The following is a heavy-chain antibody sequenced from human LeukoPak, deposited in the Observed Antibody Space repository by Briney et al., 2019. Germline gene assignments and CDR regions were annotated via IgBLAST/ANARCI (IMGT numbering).Heavy chain of an antibody. CDR1: GGSISSYY. V-gene: IGHV4-59*08. Sequence: PSETLSLTCTVSGGSISSYYGSWLRQPPGKGLEWIGYIYYSGSTNYNPSLKSRVTISVDTSKNQFSLKLSSVTAADTAVYYCASQKDGYSFDYWGQGTLVTVSS. D-gene: IGHD5-24*01. CDR3: ASQKDGYSFDY. CDR2: IYYSGST. J-gene: IGHJ4*02.